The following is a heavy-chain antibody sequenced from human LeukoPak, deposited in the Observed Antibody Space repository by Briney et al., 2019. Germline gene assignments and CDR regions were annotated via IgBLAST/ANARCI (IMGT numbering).Heavy chain of an antibody. V-gene: IGHV1-2*02. Sequence: ASVKVSCKASGYTLTGYYMHWVRQAPGQGLEWMGWINPNSGGTNYAQKFQGRVTMTRDTSISTAYMELSRLRSDDTAVYYCARDIGSVLVTAIPHYWGQGTLVTVSS. CDR2: INPNSGGT. CDR3: ARDIGSVLVTAIPHY. D-gene: IGHD2-21*02. J-gene: IGHJ4*02. CDR1: GYTLTGYY.